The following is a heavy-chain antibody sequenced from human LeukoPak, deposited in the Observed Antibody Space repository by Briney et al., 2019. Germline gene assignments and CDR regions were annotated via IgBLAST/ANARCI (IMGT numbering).Heavy chain of an antibody. CDR3: AKRAPEDGSSGWYFMDDYAFDI. CDR2: ISGSGGST. CDR1: GFTFSSYA. J-gene: IGHJ3*02. Sequence: GRSLRLSCAASGFTFSSYAMSWVRQAPGKGLEWVSAISGSGGSTYYADSVKGRFTISRDNSKSTLYLQMNSLRAEDTAVYYCAKRAPEDGSSGWYFMDDYAFDIWGQGTMVTVSS. D-gene: IGHD6-19*01. V-gene: IGHV3-23*01.